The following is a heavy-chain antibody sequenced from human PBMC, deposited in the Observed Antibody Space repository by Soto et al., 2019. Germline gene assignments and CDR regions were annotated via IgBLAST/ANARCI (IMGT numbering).Heavy chain of an antibody. D-gene: IGHD3-16*01. CDR1: GGSISSSSYY. J-gene: IGHJ4*02. Sequence: QLRLQEAGPGLVKPSETLSLTCTVSGGSISSSSYYWGWIRQPPGKGPEWIGAIYYNGNTYYNPSLTSRVTKSVDTSKYQYSLKLSSATAADTAMYYCARQTGVFGHYFDYWGQGTLVTVSS. CDR2: IYYNGNT. CDR3: ARQTGVFGHYFDY. V-gene: IGHV4-39*01.